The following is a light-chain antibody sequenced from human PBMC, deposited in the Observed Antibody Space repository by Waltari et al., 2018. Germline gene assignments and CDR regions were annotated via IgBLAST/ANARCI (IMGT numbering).Light chain of an antibody. CDR1: QSLVHSDGNTH. CDR3: MQGTHWPYT. V-gene: IGKV2-30*02. J-gene: IGKJ2*01. Sequence: DVVMTQSPLSLPVNLGQPASISCTSSQSLVHSDGNTHLVWFHQRPGQSPRRLIYKVSIRDSEVPDRFSGGGSATDFTQKISRVEAEDVGVYYCMQGTHWPYTFGQGTKLDIK. CDR2: KVS.